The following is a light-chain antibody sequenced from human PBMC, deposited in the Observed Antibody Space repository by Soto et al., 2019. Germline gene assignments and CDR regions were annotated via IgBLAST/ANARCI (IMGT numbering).Light chain of an antibody. Sequence: AIQMTQSPSSLSASVGVRVTITCRASQGIRNDLGWYQQKPGKAPTLLIYAASSLQSGVPSRFSGSGSGTDFTLTISSLQPEDFATYYCLQDYIYPWTFGQGTKVEIK. CDR2: AAS. J-gene: IGKJ1*01. V-gene: IGKV1-6*01. CDR3: LQDYIYPWT. CDR1: QGIRND.